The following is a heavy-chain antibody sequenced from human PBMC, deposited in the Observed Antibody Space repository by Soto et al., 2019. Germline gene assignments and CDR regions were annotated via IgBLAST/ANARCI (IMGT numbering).Heavy chain of an antibody. CDR1: GGSFSGYY. CDR3: ARDRGYSSHRYCFDY. Sequence: SETLSLTCAVYGGSFSGYYWSWIRQPPGKGLEWIGEINHSGSTNYNPSLKSRVTISVDTSKNQFSLKLSSVTAADTAVYYCARDRGYSSHRYCFDYWGQGTLVTVSS. J-gene: IGHJ4*02. V-gene: IGHV4-34*01. D-gene: IGHD6-13*01. CDR2: INHSGST.